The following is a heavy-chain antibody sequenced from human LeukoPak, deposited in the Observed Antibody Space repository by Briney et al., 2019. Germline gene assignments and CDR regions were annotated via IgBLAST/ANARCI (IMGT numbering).Heavy chain of an antibody. Sequence: ASVKVSCKASGYTFTSYGTSWVRQAPGQGLEWMGWISAYNGNTNYAQKLQGRVTMATDTSTSTAYMELRSLRSDDTAVYYCARAVYYDSSGYYYPYYFDYWGQGTLVTVSS. CDR2: ISAYNGNT. CDR1: GYTFTSYG. CDR3: ARAVYYDSSGYYYPYYFDY. J-gene: IGHJ4*02. D-gene: IGHD3-22*01. V-gene: IGHV1-18*01.